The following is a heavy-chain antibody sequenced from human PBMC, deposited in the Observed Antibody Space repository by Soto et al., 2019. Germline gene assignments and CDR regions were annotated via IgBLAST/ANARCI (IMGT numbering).Heavy chain of an antibody. V-gene: IGHV1-69*01. CDR1: GGTSSRHA. Sequence: QVQLVQSGAEVKKPGSSVKVSCKVIGGTSSRHAVSWVRQAPGQGLEWIGAIIPFFDEVRYQEKFQGRLTITAVESTNTTYMQLSSLRSEDTAVYYCAKEKTIRGPHDSWGQGTLVTVSS. CDR2: IIPFFDEV. J-gene: IGHJ5*01. CDR3: AKEKTIRGPHDS. D-gene: IGHD3-10*01.